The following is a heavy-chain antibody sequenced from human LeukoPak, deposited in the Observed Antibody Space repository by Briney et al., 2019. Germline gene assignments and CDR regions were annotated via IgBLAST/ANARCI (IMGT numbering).Heavy chain of an antibody. CDR3: ARGEYYYGSGSYSTELGY. Sequence: SQTLSLTFAISGDSVSSNSAAWNWIRQSPSRGLEWLGRTYYRSKWYNDYAVSVKSRITINPDTSKNQFSLQLNSVTPEDTAVYYCARGEYYYGSGSYSTELGYWGQGTLVTVSS. J-gene: IGHJ4*02. CDR2: TYYRSKWYN. D-gene: IGHD3-10*01. V-gene: IGHV6-1*01. CDR1: GDSVSSNSAA.